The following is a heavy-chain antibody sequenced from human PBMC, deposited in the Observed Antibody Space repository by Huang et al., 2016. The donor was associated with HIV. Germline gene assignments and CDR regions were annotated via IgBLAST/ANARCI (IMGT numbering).Heavy chain of an antibody. CDR2: IIPILGTV. CDR1: GGTSSSFG. CDR3: AREFEYTSSDYAFDI. Sequence: QVQLVQSGAEVKKSGSSVKVSCKASGGTSSSFGITWVRQAPGQGLEWMGGIIPILGTVNYAQKVQGRVTITADEFTSTAHMELGRLRPGDTAVYYCAREFEYTSSDYAFDIWGQGTMVTVSS. D-gene: IGHD2-2*01. V-gene: IGHV1-69*01. J-gene: IGHJ3*02.